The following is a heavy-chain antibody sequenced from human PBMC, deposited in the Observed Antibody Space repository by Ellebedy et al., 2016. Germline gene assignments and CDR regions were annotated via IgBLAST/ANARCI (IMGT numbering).Heavy chain of an antibody. J-gene: IGHJ4*02. D-gene: IGHD2-8*01. Sequence: ASVKVSCXASGYTFTGYYMHWVRQAPGQGLEWMGWINPNSGGTNYAQKFQGRVTMTRDTSISTAYMELSRLRSDDTAVYYCARGIVLTAAGYYFDYWGQGTLVTVSS. CDR3: ARGIVLTAAGYYFDY. CDR2: INPNSGGT. V-gene: IGHV1-2*02. CDR1: GYTFTGYY.